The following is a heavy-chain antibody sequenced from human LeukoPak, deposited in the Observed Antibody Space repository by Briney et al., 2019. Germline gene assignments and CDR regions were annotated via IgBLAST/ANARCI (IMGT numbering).Heavy chain of an antibody. Sequence: PSETLSLTCTVSGGSVSNYYWSWIRQSPGKGLEWIGYIYYTETSYNPSLKSRVTISADTSKNQFSLKLYSVTAADTAVYYCATRKLGNVYWGQAARVTVSS. CDR2: IYYTET. V-gene: IGHV4-59*02. CDR3: ATRKLGNVY. J-gene: IGHJ4*02. CDR1: GGSVSNYY. D-gene: IGHD7-27*01.